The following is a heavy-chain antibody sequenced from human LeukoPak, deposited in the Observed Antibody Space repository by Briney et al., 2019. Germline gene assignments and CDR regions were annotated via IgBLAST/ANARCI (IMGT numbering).Heavy chain of an antibody. CDR3: AGLIGYCSGGSCFKTAVPNDY. Sequence: VASVKVSCKASGGTFSCYAISWVRQAPGQGLEWMGGIIPIFGTANYAQKFQGRVTITADESTSTAYMELSSLRSEDTAVYYCAGLIGYCSGGSCFKTAVPNDYWGQGTLVTVSS. J-gene: IGHJ4*02. CDR1: GGTFSCYA. V-gene: IGHV1-69*01. CDR2: IIPIFGTA. D-gene: IGHD2-15*01.